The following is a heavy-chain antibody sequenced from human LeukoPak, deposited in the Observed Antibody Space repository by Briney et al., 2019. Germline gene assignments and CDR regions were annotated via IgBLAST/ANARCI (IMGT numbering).Heavy chain of an antibody. J-gene: IGHJ4*02. V-gene: IGHV4-31*03. Sequence: PSETLSLTCTVSGASISSGTYYWSWIRQHPGKGLEWIGYIYYNRSIYYNPSLKSRVTISVDTSKNQFSLKLSSVTAADTAVYYCVRGAGWLPDYWGQGTLVTVSS. CDR1: GASISSGTYY. CDR2: IYYNRSI. CDR3: VRGAGWLPDY. D-gene: IGHD5-24*01.